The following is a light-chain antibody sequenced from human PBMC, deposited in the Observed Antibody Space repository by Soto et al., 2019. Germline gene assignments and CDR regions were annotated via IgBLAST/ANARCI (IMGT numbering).Light chain of an antibody. CDR2: SAS. J-gene: IGKJ2*01. V-gene: IGKV1-39*01. CDR1: RNIGTS. Sequence: DIQMTQSPSSLSPSVGDRVTITCRASRNIGTSLNWYQQTPRKAPNLLIYSASSLESGVPSRFSGSRYGAVFTLTITNLQPADFGTYYCQQSYYTPFTFGQGTKVEI. CDR3: QQSYYTPFT.